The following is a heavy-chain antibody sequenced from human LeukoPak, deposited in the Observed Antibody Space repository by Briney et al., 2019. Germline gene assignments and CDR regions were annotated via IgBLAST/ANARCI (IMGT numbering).Heavy chain of an antibody. V-gene: IGHV6-1*01. D-gene: IGHD6-13*01. CDR1: GDSVSSNSAS. CDR3: ARRSAAGPIDY. Sequence: SQTLSLTCAISGDSVSSNSASWNWIRQSPSGCLEWLGRTYYRSKWYNEHAASVKGRITVNPDTSKNQFSLHLNSVTPEDTAVYYCARRSAAGPIDYWGQGTLVTVSS. J-gene: IGHJ4*02. CDR2: TYYRSKWYN.